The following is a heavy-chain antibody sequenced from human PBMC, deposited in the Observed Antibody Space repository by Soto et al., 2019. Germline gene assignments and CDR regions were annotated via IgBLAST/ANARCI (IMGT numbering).Heavy chain of an antibody. Sequence: GGSLRLSCAASEFSFSSYAMHWIRQAPGKGLEWVAVISFNGGIIHYLDSVKDRFTISRDNSKNTLYLQMDSLRAEDTAVYYCARTFDTITYYFDYWGQGTLVTVSS. CDR3: ARTFDTITYYFDY. J-gene: IGHJ4*02. CDR2: ISFNGGII. V-gene: IGHV3-30-3*01. CDR1: EFSFSSYA. D-gene: IGHD3-9*01.